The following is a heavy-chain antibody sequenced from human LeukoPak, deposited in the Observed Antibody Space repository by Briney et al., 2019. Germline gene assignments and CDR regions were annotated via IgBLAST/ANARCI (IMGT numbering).Heavy chain of an antibody. Sequence: PGGSLRLSCAASGFTFSSYSMNWVRQAPGKGLEWVSSISSSSSYIYYADSVKGRFTISRDNAKNSLYLQMNSLRAEDTAVYYCARDSIQPLILFDYWGQGTLVTVSS. J-gene: IGHJ4*02. CDR1: GFTFSSYS. D-gene: IGHD2-2*01. CDR2: ISSSSSYI. V-gene: IGHV3-21*01. CDR3: ARDSIQPLILFDY.